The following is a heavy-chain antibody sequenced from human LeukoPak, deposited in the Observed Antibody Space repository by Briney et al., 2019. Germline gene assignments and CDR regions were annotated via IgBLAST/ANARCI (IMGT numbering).Heavy chain of an antibody. CDR3: ARENNWFDP. CDR2: ISSSSSYI. J-gene: IGHJ5*02. V-gene: IGHV3-21*01. CDR1: GFTFSSYS. Sequence: GGSLRLSCAASGFTFSSYSMNWVRQAPGKGLEWVSTISSSSSYIYYADSVKGRFTICRDKAKNLLYLQMNSLSAHDTAVHYWARENNWFDPWGQGPLVTVSS.